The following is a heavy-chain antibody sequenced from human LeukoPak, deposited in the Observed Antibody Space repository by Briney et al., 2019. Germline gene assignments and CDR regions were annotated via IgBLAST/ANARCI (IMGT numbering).Heavy chain of an antibody. CDR1: GFTFRGRL. J-gene: IGHJ4*02. D-gene: IGHD2-8*01. Sequence: GGSLRLSCAVSGFTFRGRLMHWVRQAPGKGLVWVALIKDDGSTTNYADSVKGRFTASRDDAKNTVYLQMSSLRAEDTAVYYCHPLAFVTNWGQGTLVTVSS. CDR3: HPLAFVTN. CDR2: IKDDGSTT. V-gene: IGHV3-74*01.